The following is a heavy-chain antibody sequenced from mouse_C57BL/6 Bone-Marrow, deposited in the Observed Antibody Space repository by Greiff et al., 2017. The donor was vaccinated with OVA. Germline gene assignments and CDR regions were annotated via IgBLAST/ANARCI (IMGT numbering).Heavy chain of an antibody. J-gene: IGHJ2*01. V-gene: IGHV1-81*01. D-gene: IGHD2-1*01. CDR2: IYPRSGNT. Sequence: VQLQQSGAELARPGASVKLSCKASGYTFTSYGISWVKQRTGQGLEWIGEIYPRSGNTYYNEKFKGKATLTADKSSSTAYMELRSLTSENSAVYFCARNGNYVAFFDYWGQGTTLTVSS. CDR3: ARNGNYVAFFDY. CDR1: GYTFTSYG.